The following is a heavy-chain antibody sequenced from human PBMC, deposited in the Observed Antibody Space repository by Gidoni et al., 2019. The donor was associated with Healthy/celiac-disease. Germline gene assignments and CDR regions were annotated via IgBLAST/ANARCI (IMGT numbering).Heavy chain of an antibody. CDR2: ISSSSSYI. CDR1: GFTFRSYS. J-gene: IGHJ5*02. CDR3: ARFFSTVTQGGFDP. Sequence: EVQLVESGGGLVKPGGSLRLSCAASGFTFRSYSMNWVRQAPGKGLEWVSSISSSSSYIYYADSVKGRFTISRDNAKNSLYLQMNSLRAEDTAVYYWARFFSTVTQGGFDPWGQGTLVTVSS. V-gene: IGHV3-21*01. D-gene: IGHD4-17*01.